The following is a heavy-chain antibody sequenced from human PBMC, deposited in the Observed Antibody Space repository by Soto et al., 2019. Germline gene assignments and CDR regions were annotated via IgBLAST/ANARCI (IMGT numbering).Heavy chain of an antibody. Sequence: GGSLRLSCATSGFTFTNYAMSWVRQAPGKGLEWVSLISSSGDNTYYADSVKGRFTISRDNSKNTLFPQINSLRLEDTAVYYCAKSYGSGSLAPNWFDPWGQGTLVTVSS. CDR3: AKSYGSGSLAPNWFDP. CDR2: ISSSGDNT. J-gene: IGHJ5*02. D-gene: IGHD3-10*01. CDR1: GFTFTNYA. V-gene: IGHV3-23*01.